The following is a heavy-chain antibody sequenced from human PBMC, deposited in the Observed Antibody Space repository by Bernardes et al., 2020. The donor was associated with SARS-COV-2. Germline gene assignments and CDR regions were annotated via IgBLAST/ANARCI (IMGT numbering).Heavy chain of an antibody. CDR3: ARDKAFIVVVVAATSYGMDV. CDR2: ISAYNGNT. D-gene: IGHD2-15*01. CDR1: GYTFTSYG. J-gene: IGHJ6*02. V-gene: IGHV1-18*01. Sequence: ASVKVSCKASGYTFTSYGISWVRQAPGQGLEWMGWISAYNGNTNYAQKLQGRVTMTTDTSTSTAYMELRSLRSDDTAVYYCARDKAFIVVVVAATSYGMDVWGQGTTVTVSS.